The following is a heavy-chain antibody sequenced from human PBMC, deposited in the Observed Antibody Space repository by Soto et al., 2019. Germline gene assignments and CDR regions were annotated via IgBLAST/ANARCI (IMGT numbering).Heavy chain of an antibody. Sequence: QAQLEQSGAEVKEPGASVKVSCKASENTFTNYDIIWVRQAPGQGLEWMGWLNPNNGNTGYAPKFRGRVTMTRDPSKRTAFMEMSSLRAEDTAVYYCSRSEVRDYMDVWGKGTTVTVSS. V-gene: IGHV1-8*01. D-gene: IGHD3-10*01. J-gene: IGHJ6*03. CDR3: SRSEVRDYMDV. CDR1: ENTFTNYD. CDR2: LNPNNGNT.